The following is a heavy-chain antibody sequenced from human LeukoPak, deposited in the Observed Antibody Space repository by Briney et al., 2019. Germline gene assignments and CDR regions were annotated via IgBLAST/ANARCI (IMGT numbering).Heavy chain of an antibody. CDR3: AKATNFYDSSGYYY. CDR1: GFTFSSYA. J-gene: IGHJ4*02. V-gene: IGHV3-23*01. D-gene: IGHD3-22*01. Sequence: GGSLRLSCAASGFTFSSYAMNWVRQAPGKGLEWVSAISGSGATAYYADSVKGRFTISRDNSKNTLYLQMNSLRAEDTALYYCAKATNFYDSSGYYYWGQGTLVAVSS. CDR2: ISGSGATA.